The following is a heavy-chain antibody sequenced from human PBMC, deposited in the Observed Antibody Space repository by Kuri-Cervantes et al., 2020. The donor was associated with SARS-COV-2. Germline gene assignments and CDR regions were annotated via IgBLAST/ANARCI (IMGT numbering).Heavy chain of an antibody. CDR2: IYSGGST. D-gene: IGHD6-13*01. J-gene: IGHJ5*02. CDR3: ARVREQLVLGWFDP. Sequence: GGSLRLSCAASGFTFSSYAMSWVRQAPGKGLEWVSVIYSGGSTYYADSVKGRFTISRDNSKNTLYLQMNSLRAEDTAVYYCARVREQLVLGWFDPWGQGTLVTVSS. V-gene: IGHV3-66*01. CDR1: GFTFSSYA.